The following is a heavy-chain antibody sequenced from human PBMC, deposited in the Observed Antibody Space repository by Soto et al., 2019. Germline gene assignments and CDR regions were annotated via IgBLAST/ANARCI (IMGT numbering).Heavy chain of an antibody. Sequence: QLQLVQSGAEVKKPGASVKVSCKASGYTFTTYGITWVRQAPGQGLEWMGWIRAYSNNTNYAQRFQGRVTMTTDPSTSTAHMELTSLRSDDTAVYYCAREISSMAPDIFNIWGQGTMVTVSS. V-gene: IGHV1-18*01. CDR2: IRAYSNNT. J-gene: IGHJ3*02. D-gene: IGHD2-15*01. CDR1: GYTFTTYG. CDR3: AREISSMAPDIFNI.